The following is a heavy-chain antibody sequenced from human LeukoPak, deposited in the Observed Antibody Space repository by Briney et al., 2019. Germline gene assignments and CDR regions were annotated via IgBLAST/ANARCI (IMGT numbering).Heavy chain of an antibody. J-gene: IGHJ4*02. CDR2: ISSSTSNI. CDR3: ARDGVMAETPFYFDS. CDR1: GFIFNSYG. Sequence: GASLRLSCTGSGFIFNSYGINWVRQAPGKGLEWVAYISSSTSNIFYADSVKGRFTISRDHAKDSVLLQVNSLRVEDTALYFCARDGVMAETPFYFDSWGQGALVTVSS. D-gene: IGHD2-21*01. V-gene: IGHV3-48*01.